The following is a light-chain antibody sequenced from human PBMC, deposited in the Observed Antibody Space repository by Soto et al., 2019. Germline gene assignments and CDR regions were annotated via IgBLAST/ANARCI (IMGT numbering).Light chain of an antibody. CDR3: QQYGSSGYT. V-gene: IGKV3-20*01. Sequence: EIVLTQSPGTLSLSPGERATLSCRASQSVSSSYLAWYQQKPGQAPRLLFYGASSRATGIPDRFSGSGSGTEFTLTISRLEPEDFAVYYCQQYGSSGYTFGQGTKLEIK. J-gene: IGKJ2*01. CDR1: QSVSSSY. CDR2: GAS.